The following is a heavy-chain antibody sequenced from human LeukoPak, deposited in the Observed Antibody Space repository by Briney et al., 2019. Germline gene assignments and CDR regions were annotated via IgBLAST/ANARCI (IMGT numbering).Heavy chain of an antibody. CDR1: GFTFSSYG. CDR3: AKEGTAMASSYFDY. J-gene: IGHJ4*02. V-gene: IGHV3-30*18. CDR2: ISHDGTVQ. D-gene: IGHD5-18*01. Sequence: GGSLRLSCAASGFTFSSYGMQWVRQAPGKGLEWVTVISHDGTVQHYADSVKGRFTISRDNSDNTLYLQMNSLRDEDTAMYYCAKEGTAMASSYFDYWGQGTLITVSS.